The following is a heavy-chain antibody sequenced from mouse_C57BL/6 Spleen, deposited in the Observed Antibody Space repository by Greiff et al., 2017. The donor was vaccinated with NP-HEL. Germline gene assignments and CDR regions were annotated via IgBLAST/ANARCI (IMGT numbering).Heavy chain of an antibody. J-gene: IGHJ4*01. D-gene: IGHD1-1*01. CDR1: GYTFTDYE. CDR2: IDPETGGT. V-gene: IGHV1-15*01. Sequence: QVQLQQSGAELVRPGASVTLSCKASGYTFTDYEMHWVKQTPVHGLEWIGAIDPETGGTAYNQKFKGKAILTADKSSSTAYMELRSLISEDSAVYYCTNLITTVVEDYWGQGTSVTVSS. CDR3: TNLITTVVEDY.